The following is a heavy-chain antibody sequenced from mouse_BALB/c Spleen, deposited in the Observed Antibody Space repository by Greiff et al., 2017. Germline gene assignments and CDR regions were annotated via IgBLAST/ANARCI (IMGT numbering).Heavy chain of an antibody. CDR2: ISSGSSTI. D-gene: IGHD1-1*01. V-gene: IGHV5-17*02. Sequence: EVKLVESGGGLVQPGGSRKLSCAASGFTFSSFGMHWVRQAPEKGLEWVAYISSGSSTIYYADTVKGRFTISRDNPKNTLFLQMTSLRSEDTAMYYCARDLLPAMDYWGQGTSVTVSS. CDR1: GFTFSSFG. J-gene: IGHJ4*01. CDR3: ARDLLPAMDY.